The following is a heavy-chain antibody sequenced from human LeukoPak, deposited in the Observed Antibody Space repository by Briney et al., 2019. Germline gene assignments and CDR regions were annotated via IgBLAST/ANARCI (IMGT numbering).Heavy chain of an antibody. CDR3: ANHPPYCSGGSCYSNYYYYYMDV. D-gene: IGHD2-15*01. J-gene: IGHJ6*03. V-gene: IGHV3-23*01. CDR1: GFTFSSYA. Sequence: HTGGSLRLSCAASGFTFSSYAMSWVRQAPGKGLEWVSAISGSGGSTYYADSVKGRFTISRDNSKNTLYLQMNSLRAKDTAVYYCANHPPYCSGGSCYSNYYYYYMDVWGKGTTVTVSS. CDR2: ISGSGGST.